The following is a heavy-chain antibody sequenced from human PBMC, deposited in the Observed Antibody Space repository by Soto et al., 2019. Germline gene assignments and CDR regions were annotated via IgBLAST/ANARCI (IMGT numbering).Heavy chain of an antibody. D-gene: IGHD1-7*01. CDR1: GFTFSSYG. Sequence: QVQLVESGGGVVQPGRSLRLSCAASGFTFSSYGMHWVRQAPGKGLEWVAVISYDGSNKYYADSVKGRFTISRDNSKNTLYLQMNSLRAEDTAVYYCAKDKLPHEYAGLPYYFDYWGQGTLVTVSS. V-gene: IGHV3-30*18. J-gene: IGHJ4*02. CDR2: ISYDGSNK. CDR3: AKDKLPHEYAGLPYYFDY.